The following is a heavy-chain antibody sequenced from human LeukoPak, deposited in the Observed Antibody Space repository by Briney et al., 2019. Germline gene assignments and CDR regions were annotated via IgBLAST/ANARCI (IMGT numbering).Heavy chain of an antibody. J-gene: IGHJ4*02. CDR3: AKRHTYYYDSSGYVHFDY. Sequence: PGGSLRLSCEASGFTFGTFWMSWVRQAPGKGLEWVSAISGSGGSTYYADSVKGRFTISRDNSKNTLYLQMNSLRAEDTAVYYCAKRHTYYYDSSGYVHFDYWGQGTLVTVSS. V-gene: IGHV3-23*01. CDR1: GFTFGTFW. CDR2: ISGSGGST. D-gene: IGHD3-22*01.